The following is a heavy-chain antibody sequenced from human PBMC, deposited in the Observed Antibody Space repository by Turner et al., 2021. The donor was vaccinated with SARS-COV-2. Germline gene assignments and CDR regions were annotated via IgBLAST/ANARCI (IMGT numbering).Heavy chain of an antibody. CDR1: GDSVSSGVYY. J-gene: IGHJ6*02. CDR3: ARVGLGNYCYGMDV. Sequence: QVQLQESGPGLVKPAETLSRTCTVSGDSVSSGVYYWSWNRQPPGKGLEWIGYTLHTGSTTYNPSLKSRVTISVDTSKHQFSLRLSSVTAADTAVYYCARVGLGNYCYGMDVWGQGTTVTVSS. CDR2: TLHTGST. V-gene: IGHV4-61*08. D-gene: IGHD3-22*01.